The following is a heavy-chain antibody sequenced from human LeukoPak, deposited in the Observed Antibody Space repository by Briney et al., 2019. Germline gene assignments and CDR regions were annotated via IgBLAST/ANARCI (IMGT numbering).Heavy chain of an antibody. CDR3: ARGTRQWLEPTDY. D-gene: IGHD6-19*01. CDR1: GGSINPYY. CDR2: INHSGST. V-gene: IGHV4-34*01. J-gene: IGHJ4*02. Sequence: PSETLSLTCTVSGGSINPYYWSWIRQPPGKGLEWIGEINHSGSTNYNPSLKSRVTISVDTSKNQFSLKLSSVTAADTAVYYCARGTRQWLEPTDYWGQGTLVTVSS.